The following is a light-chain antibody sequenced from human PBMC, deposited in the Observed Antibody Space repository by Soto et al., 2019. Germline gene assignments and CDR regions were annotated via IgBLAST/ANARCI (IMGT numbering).Light chain of an antibody. Sequence: EIVMTQSPVTLSVSPGERATLSCRASQSVSNHLAWYQQKPGQAPRLLIYGASTRAIGIPARFSGSGSGTEFTLTISSLQSGDFAVYYCQQYTNWPPRTFGEGTKLEIK. CDR3: QQYTNWPPRT. J-gene: IGKJ2*01. V-gene: IGKV3-15*01. CDR1: QSVSNH. CDR2: GAS.